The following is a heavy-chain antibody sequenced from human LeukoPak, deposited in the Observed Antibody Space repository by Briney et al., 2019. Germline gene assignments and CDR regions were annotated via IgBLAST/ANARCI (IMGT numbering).Heavy chain of an antibody. D-gene: IGHD2-2*01. Sequence: SETLSLTCTVSGGSISNSSYYWGWIRQPPGKGLEWIGSIYYSGSAYYNPSLKSRVTISVDTSKNQFSLKLSSVTAADTAVYYCARLNIVVVPAAIDIDWFDPWGQGTLVTVSS. CDR3: ARLNIVVVPAAIDIDWFDP. J-gene: IGHJ5*02. V-gene: IGHV4-39*07. CDR2: IYYSGSA. CDR1: GGSISNSSYY.